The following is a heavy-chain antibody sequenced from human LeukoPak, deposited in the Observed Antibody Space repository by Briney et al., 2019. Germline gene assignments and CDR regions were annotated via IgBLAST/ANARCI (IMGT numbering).Heavy chain of an antibody. J-gene: IGHJ4*02. CDR3: TRSPPPGATAYGVVDL. D-gene: IGHD3-3*01. CDR2: INHSGST. CDR1: GGSFSASY. Sequence: PSETLSLTCAVYGGSFSASYWSWIRQPPNKGLEWIGEINHSGSTNYNPSLKSRVTISIETSKNQFSLKLGSVTAADTAVYYCTRSPPPGATAYGVVDLWGQGTLVTVSS. V-gene: IGHV4-34*01.